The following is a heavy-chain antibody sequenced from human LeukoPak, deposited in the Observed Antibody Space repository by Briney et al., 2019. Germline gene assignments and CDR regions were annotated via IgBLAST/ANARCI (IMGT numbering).Heavy chain of an antibody. CDR3: ARAAISNFYYYYMDV. Sequence: PGGSLRLSCAASRFTFSVYWMSWVRQAPGKGLEWVANIKQDGSEKYYVDSVKGRFTISRDNAKNSLYLQMNSLRAEDTAVYYCARAAISNFYYYYMDVWGKGTTVTVSS. J-gene: IGHJ6*03. V-gene: IGHV3-7*01. CDR1: RFTFSVYW. CDR2: IKQDGSEK. D-gene: IGHD2-2*01.